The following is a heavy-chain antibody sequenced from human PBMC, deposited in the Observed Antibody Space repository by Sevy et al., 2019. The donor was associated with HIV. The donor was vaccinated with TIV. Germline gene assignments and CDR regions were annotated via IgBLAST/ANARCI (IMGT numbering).Heavy chain of an antibody. D-gene: IGHD3-22*01. CDR2: IYPDDSET. Sequence: GESLKISCEGSGYSFTSHWIGWVRHMPGKGLEWMGNIYPDDSETRYSPSFQGQVTFSAARSIITAYRLCSSLKASDTAMYYCATSRSGYFDSSGYYIYWGQGTMVTVSS. J-gene: IGHJ4*02. CDR3: ATSRSGYFDSSGYYIY. V-gene: IGHV5-51*01. CDR1: GYSFTSHW.